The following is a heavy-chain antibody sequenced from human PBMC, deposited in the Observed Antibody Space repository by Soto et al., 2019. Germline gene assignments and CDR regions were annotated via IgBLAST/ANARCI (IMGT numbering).Heavy chain of an antibody. D-gene: IGHD3-3*01. CDR3: ATDTYYDFSSGYHDY. V-gene: IGHV3-21*01. CDR1: GFTFSSYS. CDR2: ISSSSSYI. J-gene: IGHJ4*02. Sequence: PGGSLRLSCAASGFTFSSYSMNWVRQAPGKGLEWVSSISSSSSYIYYADSVKGRFTISRDNAKNSLYLQMNSLRAEDTAVYYCATDTYYDFSSGYHDYWGQGTLVTVSS.